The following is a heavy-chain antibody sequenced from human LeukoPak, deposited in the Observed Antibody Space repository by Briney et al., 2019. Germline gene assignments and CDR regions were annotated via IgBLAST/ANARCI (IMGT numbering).Heavy chain of an antibody. D-gene: IGHD6-13*01. CDR1: GFTFSHYG. J-gene: IGHJ4*02. CDR3: AKGPAYSSSWYSDY. Sequence: GGSLRLSCAASGFTFSHYGVHWVRQAPGKGLEWVAVISYDGSNKYYADSVKGRFTISRDNSKNTLYLQMNSLRAEDTAVYYCAKGPAYSSSWYSDYWGQGTLVTVSS. CDR2: ISYDGSNK. V-gene: IGHV3-30*18.